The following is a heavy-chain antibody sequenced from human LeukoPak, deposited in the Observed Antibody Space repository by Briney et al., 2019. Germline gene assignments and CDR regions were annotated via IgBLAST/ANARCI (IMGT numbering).Heavy chain of an antibody. D-gene: IGHD2-15*01. CDR2: ISGGGDST. CDR3: AKRGSSETRWYPFDY. V-gene: IGHV3-23*01. Sequence: GGSLRLSCVGSGFIFGKYAMTWVRQAPGKGVEGVSTISGGGDSTWNADSVKGRFTVSRDNSKNTLYLQMSSLRVEDTAVYYCAKRGSSETRWYPFDYWGQGTLVTVSS. J-gene: IGHJ4*02. CDR1: GFIFGKYA.